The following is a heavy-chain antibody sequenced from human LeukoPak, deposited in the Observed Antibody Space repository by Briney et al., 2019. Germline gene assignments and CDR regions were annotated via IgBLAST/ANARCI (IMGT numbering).Heavy chain of an antibody. D-gene: IGHD6-13*01. CDR2: ISSDGINK. Sequence: GRSLRLSCAASGFTFSNYGFHWVRQAPGRGGGGVAVISSDGINKYYVDSVKGRFTISRDNSKNTLYLQMNSLRADDTAVYYCARSTYSSSSYYFDYWGQGSLVTVSS. V-gene: IGHV3-33*01. CDR3: ARSTYSSSSYYFDY. J-gene: IGHJ4*02. CDR1: GFTFSNYG.